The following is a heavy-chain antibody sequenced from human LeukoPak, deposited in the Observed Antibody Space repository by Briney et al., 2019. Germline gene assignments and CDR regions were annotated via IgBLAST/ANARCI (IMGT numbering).Heavy chain of an antibody. V-gene: IGHV4-4*09. J-gene: IGHJ4*02. Sequence: SETLSLTCTVSGASISSYYWSWIRQPPGKGLEWIGYIYSRGTTTYNPSLQSRVTISVDTSKSQFSLKLSSVTAADTAVYYCARHQGFGLDYCGQGILVTVSS. CDR1: GASISSYY. D-gene: IGHD3-10*01. CDR2: IYSRGTT. CDR3: ARHQGFGLDY.